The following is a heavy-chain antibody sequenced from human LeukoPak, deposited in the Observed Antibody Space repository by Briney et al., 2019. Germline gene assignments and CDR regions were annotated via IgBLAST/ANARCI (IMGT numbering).Heavy chain of an antibody. CDR3: ARVSVRRYYFDY. Sequence: SETLSLTCAVSADSFSSHYWTWIRQPPGKGLEWIGYISYIGSTNYNPSLKSRVTISIDTSKNQFSLKLSSVTAADTAVYYCARVSVRRYYFDYWGQGTLVTVSS. CDR2: ISYIGST. D-gene: IGHD3-10*01. CDR1: ADSFSSHY. J-gene: IGHJ4*02. V-gene: IGHV4-59*11.